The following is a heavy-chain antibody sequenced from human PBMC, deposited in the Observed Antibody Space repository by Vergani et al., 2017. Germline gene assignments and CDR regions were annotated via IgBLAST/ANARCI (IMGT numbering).Heavy chain of an antibody. J-gene: IGHJ4*02. CDR1: GYTITDYY. CDR3: AREGYCTNGVCFTLFDV. Sequence: QVHLVQSGSEVKKPGASVKVSCKASGYTITDYYIHWVRHAPGQRLEWMGWINPNSGGTEYAQKFQSRVTMTWDTSTHQFSLNLRSVTAADTAVYYCAREGYCTNGVCFTLFDVWGQGALVTVSS. CDR2: INPNSGGT. D-gene: IGHD2-8*01. V-gene: IGHV1-2*02.